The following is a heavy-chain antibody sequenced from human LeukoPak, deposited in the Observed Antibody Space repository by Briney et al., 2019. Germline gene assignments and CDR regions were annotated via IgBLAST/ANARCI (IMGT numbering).Heavy chain of an antibody. CDR2: INPNSGGT. CDR3: ARVKDWGPY. Sequence: VASVKVSCKAFGFTFTGYYMHCVRQAPGQGLEWMGWINPNSGGTNYAQKFQGRVTMTRDTSISTAYMELSRLTSDDTAVYYCARVKDWGPYWGQGTLVTVSS. CDR1: GFTFTGYY. D-gene: IGHD7-27*01. J-gene: IGHJ4*02. V-gene: IGHV1-2*02.